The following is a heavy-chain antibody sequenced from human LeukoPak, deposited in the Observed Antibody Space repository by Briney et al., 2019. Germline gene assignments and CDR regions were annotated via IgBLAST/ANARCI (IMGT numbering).Heavy chain of an antibody. D-gene: IGHD6-13*01. V-gene: IGHV4-34*01. CDR2: INHSGST. CDR3: VRGIAASGQYYFDF. Sequence: PSETLSLTCAVYGGSFSGYYWSWIRQPPGKGLEWIGEINHSGSTNYNPSLKSRVTISVDTSKTQFSLKLSSVTAADTAVYYCVRGIAASGQYYFDFWGQGTLVTVSS. J-gene: IGHJ4*02. CDR1: GGSFSGYY.